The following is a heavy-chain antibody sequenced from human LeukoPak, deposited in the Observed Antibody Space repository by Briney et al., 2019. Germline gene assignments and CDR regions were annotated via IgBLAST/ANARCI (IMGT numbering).Heavy chain of an antibody. CDR2: ISSSSSYI. V-gene: IGHV3-21*01. CDR1: GFTFSSYI. Sequence: GGSLRLSCAASGFTFSSYIMNWVRQAPGKGLEWVSSISSSSSYIYYADSVKGRFTISRDNAKNSLYLQMNSLRAEDTAVYYCASMLLGGSGWYDYWGQGTLVTVSS. D-gene: IGHD6-19*01. J-gene: IGHJ4*02. CDR3: ASMLLGGSGWYDY.